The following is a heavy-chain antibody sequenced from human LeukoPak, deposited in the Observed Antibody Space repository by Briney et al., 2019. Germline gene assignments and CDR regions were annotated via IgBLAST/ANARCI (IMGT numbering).Heavy chain of an antibody. J-gene: IGHJ4*02. CDR2: ISYDGSNK. V-gene: IGHV3-30*04. CDR1: GFTFSSYA. CDR3: ARDRVGYSYGPALDY. Sequence: GRSLRLSCAASGFTFSSYAMHWVRQAPGKGLEWVAVISYDGSNKYYADSVKGRFTISRDNSKNTLYLQMNSLRAEDTAVYYCARDRVGYSYGPALDYWGQGTLVTVSS. D-gene: IGHD5-18*01.